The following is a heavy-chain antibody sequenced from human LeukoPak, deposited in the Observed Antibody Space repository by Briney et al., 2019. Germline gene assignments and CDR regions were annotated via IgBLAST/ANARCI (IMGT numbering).Heavy chain of an antibody. CDR2: INPNSGGT. D-gene: IGHD2-21*02. J-gene: IGHJ5*02. CDR1: GYTFTGYY. Sequence: GASVKVSCKASGYTFTGYYMHWVRQAPGQGLEWMGWINPNSGGTNYAQKFQGRVTMTRDTSISTAYMELSRLRSDDTAVYYCARDYSYCGGDCYSRAYNWFDPWGQGTLVTVSS. CDR3: ARDYSYCGGDCYSRAYNWFDP. V-gene: IGHV1-2*02.